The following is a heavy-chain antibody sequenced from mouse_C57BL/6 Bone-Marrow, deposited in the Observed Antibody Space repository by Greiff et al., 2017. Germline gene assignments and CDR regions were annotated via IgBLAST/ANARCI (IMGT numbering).Heavy chain of an antibody. CDR1: GYSITSGYD. V-gene: IGHV3-1*01. J-gene: IGHJ2*01. Sequence: EVKVEESGPGMVKPSQSLSLTCTVTGYSITSGYDWHWIRHFPGNKLEWMGYISYSGSTNYNPSLKSRISITHDPSKNHFLLKLNSVTTEDTATYYCARDLTGYWGQGTTLTVSS. CDR3: ARDLTGY. CDR2: ISYSGST.